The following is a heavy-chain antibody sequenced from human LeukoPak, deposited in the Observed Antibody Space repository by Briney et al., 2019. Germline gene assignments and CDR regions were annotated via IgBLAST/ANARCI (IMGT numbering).Heavy chain of an antibody. CDR2: IYYSGRT. CDR1: GGSISSSTYY. D-gene: IGHD2-15*01. CDR3: ARRTTYCSGNSCYFDYFDA. J-gene: IGHJ5*02. V-gene: IGHV4-39*02. Sequence: PSETLSLTCTVSGGSISSSTYYWGWIRQPPGTGLECIGSIYYSGRTYYNPSLKSRVTISVDTSKNHFSLKLRSVTAADTAVYYCARRTTYCSGNSCYFDYFDAWGQGTLVTVSS.